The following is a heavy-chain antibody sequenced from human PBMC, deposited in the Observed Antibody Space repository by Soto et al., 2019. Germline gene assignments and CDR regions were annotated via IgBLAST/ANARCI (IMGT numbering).Heavy chain of an antibody. CDR1: GGSISSGGYY. D-gene: IGHD6-19*01. CDR2: IYYSGST. V-gene: IGHV4-31*03. Sequence: TLSLTCTVSGGSISSGGYYWSWIRQHPGKGLEWIGYIYYSGSTYYNPSLKSRVTISVDTSKNQFSLKLSSVTAADTAVYYCARPRIAVAGFDYWGQGTLVTVSS. J-gene: IGHJ4*02. CDR3: ARPRIAVAGFDY.